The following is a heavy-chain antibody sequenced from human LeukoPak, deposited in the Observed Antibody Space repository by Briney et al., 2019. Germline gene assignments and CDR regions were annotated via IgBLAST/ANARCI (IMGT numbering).Heavy chain of an antibody. Sequence: GGSLRLSCAASGFFFSNYWMSCVRQAQGKGLEWVSGISGSGSATYYADSVKGRFTISRDDPHNTLYLQMNSLRAEDTAVYFCARGGVDYYGSGTYYLMYYFDYWGQGALVTVSS. CDR3: ARGGVDYYGSGTYYLMYYFDY. V-gene: IGHV3-23*01. D-gene: IGHD3-10*01. CDR2: ISGSGSAT. J-gene: IGHJ4*02. CDR1: GFFFSNYW.